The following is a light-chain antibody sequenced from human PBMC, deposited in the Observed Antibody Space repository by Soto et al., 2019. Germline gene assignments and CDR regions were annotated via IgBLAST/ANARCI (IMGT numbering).Light chain of an antibody. CDR3: QLYGSSART. CDR2: GAS. CDR1: QSVSSSY. J-gene: IGKJ4*02. V-gene: IGKV3-20*01. Sequence: VLARSSGALSMCLGERATRSCSASQSVSSSYLAWYQQKPGQAPRLLIYGASSRATGIPDRFSGSGSGTDFALTICRLEPEDFAVDYCQLYGSSARTFGRGTKV.